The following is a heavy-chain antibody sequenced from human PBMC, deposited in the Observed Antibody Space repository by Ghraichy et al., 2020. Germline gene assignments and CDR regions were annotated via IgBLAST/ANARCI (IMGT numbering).Heavy chain of an antibody. CDR1: GFTFSYYV. J-gene: IGHJ6*02. CDR3: AKGAAYYDILTGYYVGVDV. V-gene: IGHV3-23*01. Sequence: GSLRLSCAASGFTFSYYVMSWVRQAPGKGLEWVSSIRGSGDSTYYADSVKGRFTISRDNSKNTLSLQMNSLRTEDTAVYHCAKGAAYYDILTGYYVGVDVWGQGTTVTVSS. CDR2: IRGSGDST. D-gene: IGHD3-9*01.